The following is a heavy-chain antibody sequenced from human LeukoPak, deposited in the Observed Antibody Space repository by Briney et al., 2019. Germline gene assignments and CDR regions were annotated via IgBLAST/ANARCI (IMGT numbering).Heavy chain of an antibody. D-gene: IGHD2-15*01. CDR1: GASVSSNTYY. Sequence: PSETLSLTCTVSGASVSSNTYYWGWIRQPPGKGLEWIGNIFHTGSTYYNPSLQSRVTFSVDTSKNQFSLRLRSVTAADTAVYYCARGSFVSSYGMDVWGQGTTVTVSS. J-gene: IGHJ6*02. V-gene: IGHV4-39*02. CDR2: IFHTGST. CDR3: ARGSFVSSYGMDV.